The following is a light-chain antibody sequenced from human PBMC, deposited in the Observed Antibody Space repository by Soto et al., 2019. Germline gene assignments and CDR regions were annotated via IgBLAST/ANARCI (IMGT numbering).Light chain of an antibody. CDR3: SSYSGSSTLVV. J-gene: IGLJ2*01. Sequence: GVSDRFSGSKSGNTASLTISGLQAEDEADYYCSSYSGSSTLVVFGGGTELTVL. V-gene: IGLV2-14*01.